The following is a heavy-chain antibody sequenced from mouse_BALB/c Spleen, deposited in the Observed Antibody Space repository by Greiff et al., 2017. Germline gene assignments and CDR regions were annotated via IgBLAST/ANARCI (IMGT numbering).Heavy chain of an antibody. J-gene: IGHJ3*01. Sequence: DVKLQESGGGLVKPGGSLKLSCAASGFTFSSYAMSWVRQSPEKRLEWVAEISSGGSYTYYPDTVTGRFTISRDNAKNTLYLEMSSLRSEDTAMYYCATYGNPIADWGQGTLVTVSA. CDR1: GFTFSSYA. D-gene: IGHD2-10*02. CDR2: ISSGGSYT. CDR3: ATYGNPIAD. V-gene: IGHV5-9-4*01.